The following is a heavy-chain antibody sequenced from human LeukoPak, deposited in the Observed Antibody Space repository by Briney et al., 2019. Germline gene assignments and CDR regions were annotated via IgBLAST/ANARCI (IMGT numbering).Heavy chain of an antibody. Sequence: GRSLRLSCAASGFTFSDYGMHWVRQAPGKGLEWVALISYDGGNKFYADPVRDRFTISRDNSKDTLFLQMNSLRIEDTAVYYCAKVFEVRGARRPKDYWGQGTLVIVSS. V-gene: IGHV3-30*18. CDR3: AKVFEVRGARRPKDY. D-gene: IGHD3-10*01. CDR1: GFTFSDYG. J-gene: IGHJ4*02. CDR2: ISYDGGNK.